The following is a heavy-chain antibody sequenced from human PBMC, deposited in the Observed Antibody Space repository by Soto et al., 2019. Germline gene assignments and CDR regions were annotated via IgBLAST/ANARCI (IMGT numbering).Heavy chain of an antibody. CDR1: GYSFNSYY. CDR2: INPSGAST. J-gene: IGHJ3*02. Sequence: QVQLVQSGAEVKKPGASVKVACKASGYSFNSYYMHWVRQAPGQGPEWMGVINPSGASTSYAQKVKGRVTMTRDTSTSTVSMELSSLRSEDTALYYCASDYNAYQRQHVFDIWGQGTLVTVSS. V-gene: IGHV1-46*02. CDR3: ASDYNAYQRQHVFDI. D-gene: IGHD3-16*01.